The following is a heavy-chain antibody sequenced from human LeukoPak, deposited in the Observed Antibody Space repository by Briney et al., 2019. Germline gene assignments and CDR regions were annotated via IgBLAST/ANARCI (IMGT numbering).Heavy chain of an antibody. V-gene: IGHV4-61*08. CDR1: GVSITSSVYS. CDR2: IYYSGST. D-gene: IGHD3-10*01. J-gene: IGHJ6*03. Sequence: SETLSLTCTVSGVSITSSVYSWSWIRQPPGKGLEWIGYIYYSGSTNYNPSLKSRVTISVDTSKNQFSLKLSSVTAADTAVYYCARVTRGYMDVWGKGTTVTISS. CDR3: ARVTRGYMDV.